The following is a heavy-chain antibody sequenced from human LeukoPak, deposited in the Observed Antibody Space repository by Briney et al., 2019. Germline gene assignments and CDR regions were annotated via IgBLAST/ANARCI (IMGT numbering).Heavy chain of an antibody. CDR2: ISYDGSNK. CDR3: AKDTMVRGTGHYGMDV. D-gene: IGHD3-10*01. Sequence: GGSLRLSCEASGFSFSSYGMHWVRQAPGKGLEWVAVISYDGSNKYYAHSAKGRFTISRDNSKNTLFVQVNSLRAEDTAVYYCAKDTMVRGTGHYGMDVWGQGTTVTVSS. CDR1: GFSFSSYG. J-gene: IGHJ6*02. V-gene: IGHV3-30*18.